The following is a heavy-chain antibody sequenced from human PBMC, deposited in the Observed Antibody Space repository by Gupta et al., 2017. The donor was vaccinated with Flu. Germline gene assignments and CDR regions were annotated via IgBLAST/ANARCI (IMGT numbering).Heavy chain of an antibody. CDR1: GGSISTSY. CDR3: AREDSSGWYSLDY. V-gene: IGHV4-59*01. CDR2: IYHSGST. Sequence: QVQLQESGPGLVKPSETLSLTCTVSGGSISTSYWSWIRQPPGKALEWIGYIYHSGSTNYNPFLRSRVTISVDTSKNQFSLKLSSVTAADTAEYYCAREDSSGWYSLDYWGQGTLVTVS. D-gene: IGHD6-19*01. J-gene: IGHJ4*02.